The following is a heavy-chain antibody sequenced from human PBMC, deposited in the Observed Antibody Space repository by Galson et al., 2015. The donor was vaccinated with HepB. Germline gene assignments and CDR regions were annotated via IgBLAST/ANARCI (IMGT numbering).Heavy chain of an antibody. CDR1: GYTFTNYF. J-gene: IGHJ4*02. V-gene: IGHV1-46*03. CDR2: INPSGGTT. Sequence: SVKVSCKASGYTFTNYFFHWVRQAPGHGLEWMGIINPSGGTTSYAQKFQGRVTMTRDTSTSTVYLELSSLTSEDTAVYYCTRDAGDSRWDPTDYWGQGTLVTVSS. CDR3: TRDAGDSRWDPTDY. D-gene: IGHD7-27*01.